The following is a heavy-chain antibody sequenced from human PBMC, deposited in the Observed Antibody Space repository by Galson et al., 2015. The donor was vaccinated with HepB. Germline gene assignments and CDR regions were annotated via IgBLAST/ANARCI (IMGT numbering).Heavy chain of an antibody. J-gene: IGHJ4*02. CDR3: GGSGDYYTFDY. V-gene: IGHV3-66*02. D-gene: IGHD3-10*01. CDR1: GFTVSSNY. Sequence: SLRLSCAASGFTVSSNYMSWVRQAPGKGLEWVSTIYSGGSTFYADSVKGRFTISRDNSKNTLYLQMNSLRPEDTAVYYCGGSGDYYTFDYWGQGTLVSVSS. CDR2: IYSGGST.